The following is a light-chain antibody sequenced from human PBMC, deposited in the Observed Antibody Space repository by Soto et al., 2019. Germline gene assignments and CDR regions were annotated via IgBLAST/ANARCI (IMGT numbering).Light chain of an antibody. V-gene: IGKV3-20*01. CDR1: QRVSSTY. CDR2: GAA. Sequence: EVVLTQSPDTLSLFPGERATLSCRASQRVSSTYFAWYRQKPGQPPRLLIYGAANRATGVPDRFSGSGSGTDCTLTISRLEPEDFAVYYCQQYYSSPPGFTFGPGTTVEVK. CDR3: QQYYSSPPGFT. J-gene: IGKJ3*01.